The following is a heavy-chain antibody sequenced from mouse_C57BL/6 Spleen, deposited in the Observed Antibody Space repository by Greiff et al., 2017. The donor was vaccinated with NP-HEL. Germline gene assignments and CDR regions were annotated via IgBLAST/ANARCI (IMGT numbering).Heavy chain of an antibody. D-gene: IGHD3-3*01. Sequence: QVQLQQPGAELVMPGASVKLSCKASGYTFTSYWMHWVKQRPGQGLEWIGEIDPSDSYTNYNQKFKGKSTLTVDKSSSTAYMQLSSLTSEDSAVYYCARGAGPHFDYWGQGTTLTVSS. CDR1: GYTFTSYW. V-gene: IGHV1-69*01. J-gene: IGHJ2*01. CDR2: IDPSDSYT. CDR3: ARGAGPHFDY.